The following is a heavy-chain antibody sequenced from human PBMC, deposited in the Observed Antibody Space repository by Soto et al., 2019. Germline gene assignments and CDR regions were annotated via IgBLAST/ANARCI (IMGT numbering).Heavy chain of an antibody. CDR2: IYPGDSDT. Sequence: GESLKISCQGSGYSFASYWIGWVRQIPGKDLEWMGIIYPGDSDTRYSPSFQGQVTISADKSLRTAYLQWTSLKASDTALYYCARTRSFALGFYYDGMDVWGQGTTVTVSS. V-gene: IGHV5-51*01. CDR1: GYSFASYW. J-gene: IGHJ6*02. CDR3: ARTRSFALGFYYDGMDV. D-gene: IGHD3-16*01.